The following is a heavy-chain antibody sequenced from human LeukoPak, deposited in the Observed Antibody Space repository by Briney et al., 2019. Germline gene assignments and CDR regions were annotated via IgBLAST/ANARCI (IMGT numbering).Heavy chain of an antibody. Sequence: ASVKVSCKASGYTFISYYTHWVRQAPGQGLEWMGIINPSGGSTSNAQRFQDRVTMTRDTSTSIVYMELSNLRSEDTAVYYCARQGDGYNYWGQGTLVTVSS. J-gene: IGHJ4*02. CDR1: GYTFISYY. D-gene: IGHD5-24*01. CDR3: ARQGDGYNY. V-gene: IGHV1-46*01. CDR2: INPSGGST.